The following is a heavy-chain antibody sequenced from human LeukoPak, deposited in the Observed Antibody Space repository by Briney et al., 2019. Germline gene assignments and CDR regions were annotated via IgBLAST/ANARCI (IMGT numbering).Heavy chain of an antibody. V-gene: IGHV3-74*01. J-gene: IGHJ4*01. D-gene: IGHD2-21*02. CDR2: LHSNGAFT. CDR1: GFTLSNYW. Sequence: GGSLRLSCSASGFTLSNYWMHWVRQAPGKGLVWFARLHSNGAFTTYADSVKGRFTISRDTAKNTLYLQMNSLRVEDTAVYYCARFVVVTAGDYWGQGTLVTVSS. CDR3: ARFVVVTAGDY.